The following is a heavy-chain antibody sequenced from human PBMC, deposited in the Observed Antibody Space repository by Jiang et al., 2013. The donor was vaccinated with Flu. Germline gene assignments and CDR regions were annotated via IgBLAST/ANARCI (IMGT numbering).Heavy chain of an antibody. Sequence: LVKPTQTLTLTCTFSGFSLSTGGLCVTWIRQPPGKALEWLALIDWNDDEYYNTSLQTRLTISKDTPKNQVVLTMTNMDPVDTGTYYCAHHTYCSGGNCYSVPWFDPWGQGTL. V-gene: IGHV2-70*01. CDR3: AHHTYCSGGNCYSVPWFDP. CDR2: IDWNDDE. J-gene: IGHJ5*02. CDR1: GFSLSTGGLC. D-gene: IGHD2-15*01.